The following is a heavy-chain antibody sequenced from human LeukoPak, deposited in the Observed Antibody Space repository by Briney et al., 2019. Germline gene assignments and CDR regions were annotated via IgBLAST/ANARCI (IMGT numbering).Heavy chain of an antibody. V-gene: IGHV1-69*01. CDR2: IIPVPGTT. Sequence: GSSVKVSCKASGGTFIKDAISCVRQAPGQGLQWMGGIIPVPGTTNYIQDFQGRVTFTADESATIVYMELSELTPEDTAIYYCARGNYGDFGLMGNWFDPWGQGSLVTVSS. J-gene: IGHJ5*02. D-gene: IGHD4-17*01. CDR3: ARGNYGDFGLMGNWFDP. CDR1: GGTFIKDA.